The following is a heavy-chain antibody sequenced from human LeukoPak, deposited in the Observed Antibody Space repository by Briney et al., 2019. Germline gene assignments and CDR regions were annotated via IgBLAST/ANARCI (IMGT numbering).Heavy chain of an antibody. CDR3: ARVVQDGYNFGGIDY. CDR2: INHSGST. V-gene: IGHV4-34*01. J-gene: IGHJ4*02. CDR1: GGSFSGYY. D-gene: IGHD5-24*01. Sequence: SETLSLTCAVYGGSFSGYYWSWIRQPPGKGLEWIGEINHSGSTNYNPSLKSRVTISVDTSKNQFSLKLSSVTAADTAVYYCARVVQDGYNFGGIDYWGQGTLVTVSS.